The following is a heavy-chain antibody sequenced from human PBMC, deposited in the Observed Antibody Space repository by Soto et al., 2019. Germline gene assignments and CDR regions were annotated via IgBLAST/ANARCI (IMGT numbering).Heavy chain of an antibody. Sequence: GESLKISCAASGFTFSSYSMNWVRQAPGKGLEWVSSISSSSSYIYYADSVKGRFTISRDNAKNSLYLQMNSLRAEDTAVYYCARDPVAAAGDFDYWGQGTLVTVSS. CDR3: ARDPVAAAGDFDY. CDR1: GFTFSSYS. V-gene: IGHV3-21*01. D-gene: IGHD6-13*01. CDR2: ISSSSSYI. J-gene: IGHJ4*02.